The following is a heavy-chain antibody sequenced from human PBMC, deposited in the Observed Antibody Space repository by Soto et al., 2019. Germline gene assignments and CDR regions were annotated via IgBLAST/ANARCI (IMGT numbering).Heavy chain of an antibody. CDR2: ISGSGGST. V-gene: IGHV3-23*01. D-gene: IGHD3-9*01. Sequence: GGSLRLSCAASGFTFSSYAMSWVRQAPGKGLEWVSAISGSGGSTYYADSVKGRFTISRDNSKNTLYLQMNSLRAEDTAVYYCAKAPRAGILTGYYPKNWFDPWGQGTLVTVSS. J-gene: IGHJ5*02. CDR1: GFTFSSYA. CDR3: AKAPRAGILTGYYPKNWFDP.